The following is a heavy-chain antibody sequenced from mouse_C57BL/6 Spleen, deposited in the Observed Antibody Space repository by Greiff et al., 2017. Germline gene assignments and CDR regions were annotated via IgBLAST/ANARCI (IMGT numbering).Heavy chain of an antibody. CDR2: IYPGSGNT. Sequence: QVQLQQSGPELVKPGASVKISCKASGYSFTSYYIHWVKQRPGQGLEWIGWIYPGSGNTKYNEKFKGKATLTADTSSSTAYMQLSSLTSEDAAVYYGARGRYEGIDYWGQGTTLTVSS. J-gene: IGHJ2*01. CDR1: GYSFTSYY. CDR3: ARGRYEGIDY. V-gene: IGHV1-66*01. D-gene: IGHD1-1*01.